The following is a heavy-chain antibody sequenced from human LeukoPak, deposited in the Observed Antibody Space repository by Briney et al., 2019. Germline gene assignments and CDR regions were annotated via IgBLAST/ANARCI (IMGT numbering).Heavy chain of an antibody. CDR1: GGTFSSYA. CDR2: IIPIFGTA. D-gene: IGHD2-2*01. V-gene: IGHV1-69*05. CDR3: ARGGGKRYCSSTSCPILGY. J-gene: IGHJ4*02. Sequence: ASVKASCKASGGTFSSYAISWVRQAPGQGLEWMGGIIPIFGTANYAQKFQGRVTITTDESTSTAYMELSSLRSEDTAVYYCARGGGKRYCSSTSCPILGYWGQGTLVTVSS.